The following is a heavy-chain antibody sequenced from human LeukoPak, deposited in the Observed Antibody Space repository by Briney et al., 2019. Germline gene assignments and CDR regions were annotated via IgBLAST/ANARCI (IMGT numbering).Heavy chain of an antibody. J-gene: IGHJ4*02. CDR1: GFTFSDYY. D-gene: IGHD4-23*01. V-gene: IGHV3-30*03. Sequence: PGGSLRLSCAASGFTFSDYYMNWIRQAPGKGLEWVAVISNDGSNKDYADSVKGRFTISRDNSKNTLYVQMNSLRAEDTAVYYCVLGHYGGLFDNWGQGALVTVSS. CDR2: ISNDGSNK. CDR3: VLGHYGGLFDN.